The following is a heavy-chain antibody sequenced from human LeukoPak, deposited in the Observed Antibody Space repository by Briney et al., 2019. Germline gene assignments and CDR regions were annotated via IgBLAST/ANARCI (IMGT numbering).Heavy chain of an antibody. CDR3: ARTAGIAVAGSRQYFDY. CDR1: GGSFSGYY. Sequence: SETLSLTCAVYGGSFSGYYWSWIRQPPGKGLEWIGSFYYSGNTYYNPSLKSRVTISVDTSKNEFSLNLRSVTAADTAVYYCARTAGIAVAGSRQYFDYWGQGMLVTVSS. CDR2: FYYSGNT. J-gene: IGHJ4*02. V-gene: IGHV4-34*01. D-gene: IGHD6-19*01.